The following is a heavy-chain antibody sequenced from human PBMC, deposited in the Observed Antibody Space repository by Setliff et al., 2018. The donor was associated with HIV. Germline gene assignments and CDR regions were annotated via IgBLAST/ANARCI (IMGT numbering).Heavy chain of an antibody. Sequence: SETLSLTCAVYGGSFSGYYWSWIRQPPGKGLELIGELSPSGTTRSNPSLQSRVTISLDTSNNQFSLKLTSVTAADTAMYYCAPFFVTTVTNQDYWGQGTPVTVSS. CDR2: LSPSGTT. J-gene: IGHJ4*02. D-gene: IGHD4-17*01. CDR3: APFFVTTVTNQDY. V-gene: IGHV4-34*01. CDR1: GGSFSGYY.